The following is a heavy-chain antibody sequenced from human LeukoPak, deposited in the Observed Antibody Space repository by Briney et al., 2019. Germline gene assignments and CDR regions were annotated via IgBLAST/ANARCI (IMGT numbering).Heavy chain of an antibody. V-gene: IGHV3-23*01. CDR2: ISGSGGRT. D-gene: IGHD3-22*01. CDR3: AREGYDSSGYGAFDI. CDR1: GFTVSSNY. Sequence: GGSLRLSCAASGFTVSSNYMSWVRQAPGKGLEWVSAISGSGGRTFYADSVQGRFTISRDNYKNTLNLQMNSLRAEDTAVYYCAREGYDSSGYGAFDIWGQGTMVTVSS. J-gene: IGHJ3*02.